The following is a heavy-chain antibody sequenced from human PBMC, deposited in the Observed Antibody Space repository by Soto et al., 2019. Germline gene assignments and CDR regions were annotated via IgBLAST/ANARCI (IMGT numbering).Heavy chain of an antibody. D-gene: IGHD3-9*01. V-gene: IGHV3-23*01. CDR3: AKLSGYDILTGYYGPDY. J-gene: IGHJ4*02. CDR1: GFTFSSYA. CDR2: ISGSGGST. Sequence: RLSCAASGFTFSSYAMSWVRQAPGKGLEWVSAISGSGGSTYYADSVKGRFTISRDNSKNTLYLQMNSLRAEDTAVYYCAKLSGYDILTGYYGPDYWGQGTLVTVSS.